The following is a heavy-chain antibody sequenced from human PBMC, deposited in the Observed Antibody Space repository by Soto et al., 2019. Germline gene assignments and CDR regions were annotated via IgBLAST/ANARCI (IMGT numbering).Heavy chain of an antibody. CDR3: AREDSRTVSHYYYYGMDA. D-gene: IGHD4-17*01. V-gene: IGHV1-69*12. CDR1: GDTFTTYA. J-gene: IGHJ6*02. Sequence: QVQLVQSGAEVKKPGSSVKVSCKASGDTFTTYAITWVRQAPGQGLEWMGGIIPGFGTANYAQKFQGRVTITADESTNTAYMELSSLRSEDTAVYYGAREDSRTVSHYYYYGMDAWGQGTTVTVSS. CDR2: IIPGFGTA.